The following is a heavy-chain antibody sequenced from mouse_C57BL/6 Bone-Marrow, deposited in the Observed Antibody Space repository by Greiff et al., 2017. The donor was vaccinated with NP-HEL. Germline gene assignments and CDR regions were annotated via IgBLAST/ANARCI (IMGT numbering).Heavy chain of an antibody. Sequence: VHVKQSGAELVKPGASVKLSCTASGFNIKDYYMHWVKQRTEQGLEWIGRIDPEDGETKYAPKFQGKATITADTSSNTAYLQLSSLTAEDTAVYYCARHYGRSPFAYWGRGTMVTVSA. CDR2: IDPEDGET. J-gene: IGHJ3*01. CDR3: ARHYGRSPFAY. CDR1: GFNIKDYY. V-gene: IGHV14-2*01. D-gene: IGHD1-1*01.